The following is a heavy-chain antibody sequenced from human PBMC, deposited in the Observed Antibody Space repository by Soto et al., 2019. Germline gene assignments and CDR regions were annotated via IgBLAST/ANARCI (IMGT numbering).Heavy chain of an antibody. J-gene: IGHJ4*02. CDR3: ARQGNGAEGFDY. CDR1: GYYFPSYW. Sequence: ESLKISCKGSGYYFPSYWIGWVRQMPGKGLEWMGIFYPGDSDTRYSPSFQGQVTISADRSISTAYLQWSSLKPSDTAMYYCARQGNGAEGFDYWGQGTLVTVSS. CDR2: FYPGDSDT. D-gene: IGHD4-17*01. V-gene: IGHV5-51*01.